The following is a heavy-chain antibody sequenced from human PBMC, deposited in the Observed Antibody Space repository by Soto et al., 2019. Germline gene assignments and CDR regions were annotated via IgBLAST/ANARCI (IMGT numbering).Heavy chain of an antibody. CDR2: ISAYNGNT. D-gene: IGHD3-9*01. J-gene: IGHJ4*02. V-gene: IGHV1-18*01. CDR1: GYTFTSYG. Sequence: QVQLVQSGAEVKKPGASVKVSCKASGYTFTSYGISWVRKAPGQGLEWMGWISAYNGNTNYAQKLQGRVTMTTDTSTSTAYMELRSLRSDDTAVYYCARIRNYFETTSYFDYWGQGTLVTVSS. CDR3: ARIRNYFETTSYFDY.